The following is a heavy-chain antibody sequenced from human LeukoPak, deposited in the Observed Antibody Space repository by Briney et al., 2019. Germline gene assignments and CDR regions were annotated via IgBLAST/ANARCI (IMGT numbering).Heavy chain of an antibody. V-gene: IGHV3-30*02. D-gene: IGHD3-22*01. CDR2: IRHDGSYQ. CDR3: AKNRDSSDYPRDFDF. Sequence: GGSLRLSCAAFGFTFSSYGMHWVRQTPGKGLEWVAFIRHDGSYQQYADSVKGRFTVSRDNSKDMVYLQMYSLRTEDTAVYYCAKNRDSSDYPRDFDFWGQGTLVTVSS. J-gene: IGHJ4*02. CDR1: GFTFSSYG.